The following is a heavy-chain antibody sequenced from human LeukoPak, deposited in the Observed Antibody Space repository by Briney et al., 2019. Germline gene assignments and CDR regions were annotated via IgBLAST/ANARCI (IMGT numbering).Heavy chain of an antibody. CDR1: GFMFNDYV. V-gene: IGHV3-9*03. D-gene: IGHD3-22*01. CDR2: ISWNSDLI. J-gene: IGHJ4*02. CDR3: TKSPSFTLGGGYLDS. Sequence: GRSLRLSCVGSGFMFNDYVMHWVWQVPGKGLEWVSGISWNSDLIGYAVSVKGRFTISRDNDRNTLHLQMNSLRVEDMAFYYCTKSPSFTLGGGYLDSWGQGSLVTVSS.